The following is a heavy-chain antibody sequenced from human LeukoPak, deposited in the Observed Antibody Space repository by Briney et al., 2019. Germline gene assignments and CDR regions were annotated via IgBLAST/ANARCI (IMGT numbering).Heavy chain of an antibody. CDR2: IRDSGTT. V-gene: IGHV3-69-1*01. D-gene: IGHD2-15*01. J-gene: IGHJ4*02. Sequence: GGSLRLSCAASGFTFSTYPMNWVRQAPGKGLEWISHIRDSGTTDYADSVKGRFTISRDNSKNTLYLQMSSLRAEDTAVYYCASHGKGYCSGGSCYQLGYFDYWGQGTLVTVSS. CDR1: GFTFSTYP. CDR3: ASHGKGYCSGGSCYQLGYFDY.